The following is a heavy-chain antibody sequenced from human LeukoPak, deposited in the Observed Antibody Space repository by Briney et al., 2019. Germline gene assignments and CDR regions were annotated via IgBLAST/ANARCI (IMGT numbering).Heavy chain of an antibody. V-gene: IGHV4-34*01. CDR2: INHSGST. D-gene: IGHD2-2*02. Sequence: SETLSLTCAVYGGSFSGYYWSWIRQPPGKWLEWIGEINHSGSTNYNPSLKSRVTISVDTSKNQFSLKLSSVTAADTAVYYCARPGGGYCSSTSCYSRPDNWFDPWGQGTLVTVSS. CDR3: ARPGGGYCSSTSCYSRPDNWFDP. J-gene: IGHJ5*02. CDR1: GGSFSGYY.